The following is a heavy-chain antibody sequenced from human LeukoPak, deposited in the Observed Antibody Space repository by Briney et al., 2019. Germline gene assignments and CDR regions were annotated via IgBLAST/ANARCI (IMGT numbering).Heavy chain of an antibody. J-gene: IGHJ4*02. CDR1: GFTFSSYG. D-gene: IGHD2-21*02. V-gene: IGHV3-23*01. Sequence: PGGSLRLSCAASGFTFSSYGMSWVRQAPGKGLEWVSAISGSGGSTYYADSVKGRFTISRDNSKNTLYLQMNSLRAEDTAVYYCAKDPAYCGGDCYYGYWGQGTLVTVSS. CDR3: AKDPAYCGGDCYYGY. CDR2: ISGSGGST.